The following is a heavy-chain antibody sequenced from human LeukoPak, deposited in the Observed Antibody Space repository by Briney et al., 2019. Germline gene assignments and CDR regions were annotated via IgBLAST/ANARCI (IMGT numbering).Heavy chain of an antibody. Sequence: GGSLRLSCAASGFTFSSFWMSWVRQAPGKGLEWVSSISSSSSYIYYADSVKGRFTISRDNAKNSLYLQMNSLRAEDTAVYYCARLDYDYVWGSYLSYFDYWGQGTLVTVSS. CDR1: GFTFSSFW. D-gene: IGHD3-16*01. CDR3: ARLDYDYVWGSYLSYFDY. J-gene: IGHJ4*02. CDR2: ISSSSSYI. V-gene: IGHV3-21*01.